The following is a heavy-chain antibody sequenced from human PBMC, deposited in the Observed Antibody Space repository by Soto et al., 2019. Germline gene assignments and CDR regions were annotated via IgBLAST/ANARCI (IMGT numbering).Heavy chain of an antibody. Sequence: SETLSLTCTVSGGSISSYYWSWIRQPPGKGLEWIGYIYYSGSTNYNPSLKSRVTISVDTSKNQLSLKLSSVTAADTAVYYCARDVGYCISTSCYSWFDPWGQGTLVTVSS. CDR1: GGSISSYY. CDR3: ARDVGYCISTSCYSWFDP. CDR2: IYYSGST. V-gene: IGHV4-59*01. D-gene: IGHD2-2*02. J-gene: IGHJ5*02.